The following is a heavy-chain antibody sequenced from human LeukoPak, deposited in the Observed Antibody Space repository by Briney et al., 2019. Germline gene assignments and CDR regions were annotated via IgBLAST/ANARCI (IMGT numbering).Heavy chain of an antibody. CDR1: GFILSSYA. J-gene: IGHJ3*02. Sequence: PGGSLRLSCAASGFILSSYAMHWVRQAPGKGLEWVAIISSEGSSKYYADSVKGRFTIARDNSKNTLYLQMNSLRIEDTAVYYCAREVATLTDGFDIWGQGTMVTVSP. V-gene: IGHV3-30*04. CDR3: AREVATLTDGFDI. D-gene: IGHD5-12*01. CDR2: ISSEGSSK.